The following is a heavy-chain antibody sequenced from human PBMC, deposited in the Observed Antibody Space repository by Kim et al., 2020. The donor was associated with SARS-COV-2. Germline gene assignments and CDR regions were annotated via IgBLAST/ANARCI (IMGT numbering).Heavy chain of an antibody. V-gene: IGHV4-30-2*04. J-gene: IGHJ4*02. CDR3: ARGFEVGLGLLM. Sequence: YSTPSLNSRVPISVDTSKNQFSLKLSSVTAADTAVYYCARGFEVGLGLLMWGQGTLVTVSS. D-gene: IGHD2-15*01.